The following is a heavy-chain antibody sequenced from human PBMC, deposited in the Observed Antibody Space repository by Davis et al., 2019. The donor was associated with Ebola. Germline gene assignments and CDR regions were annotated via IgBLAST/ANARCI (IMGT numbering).Heavy chain of an antibody. CDR3: ARVYCSSTSCYPLSF. D-gene: IGHD2-2*01. V-gene: IGHV1-18*04. CDR2: ISAYNGNT. J-gene: IGHJ4*02. CDR1: GYTFTSYG. Sequence: ASVKVSCKASGYTFTSYGISWVRQAPGQGLEWMGWISAYNGNTNYAQKLQGRVTMTTDTSTSTAYMELRSLRSDDTAVYYCARVYCSSTSCYPLSFWGQGTLVTVSS.